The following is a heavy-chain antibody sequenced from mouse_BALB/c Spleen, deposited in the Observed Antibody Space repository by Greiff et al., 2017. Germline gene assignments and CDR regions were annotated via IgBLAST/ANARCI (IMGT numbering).Heavy chain of an antibody. CDR3: ARYGFAY. CDR2: ISSGSSTI. V-gene: IGHV5-17*02. CDR1: GFTFSSFG. D-gene: IGHD1-1*01. Sequence: EVLLVESGGGLVQPGGSRKLSCAASGFTFSSFGMHWVRQAPEKGLEWVAYISSGSSTIYYADTVKGRFTISRDNPKNTLFLQVTSLRSEDTAMYYCARYGFAYWGQGTLVTVSA. J-gene: IGHJ3*01.